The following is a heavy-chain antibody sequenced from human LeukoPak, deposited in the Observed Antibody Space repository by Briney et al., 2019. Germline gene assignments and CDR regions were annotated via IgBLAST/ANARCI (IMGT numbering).Heavy chain of an antibody. D-gene: IGHD1-26*01. V-gene: IGHV3-21*01. Sequence: PGGSLRLSCGFTFSSYSMNWVRQAPGKGLEWVSSISSSSNYIYYADSFKGRFTISRDNAKNSLYLQMNSLRAEDTAVYYCARDSGSYYKWGQGTLVTVSS. CDR1: FTFSSYS. J-gene: IGHJ4*02. CDR2: ISSSSNYI. CDR3: ARDSGSYYK.